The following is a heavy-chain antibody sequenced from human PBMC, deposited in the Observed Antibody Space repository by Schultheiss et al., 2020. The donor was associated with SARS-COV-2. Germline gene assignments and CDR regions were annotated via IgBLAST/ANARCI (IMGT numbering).Heavy chain of an antibody. D-gene: IGHD5-18*01. CDR2: IYHSGST. Sequence: SETLSLTCAVSGYSISSGYYWGWIRQPPGKGLEWIGSIYHSGSTYYNPSLKSRVTISVDTSKNQFSLKLSSVTAADTAVYYCARVGGIYSYGYVYWGQGTLVTVSS. CDR1: GYSISSGYY. V-gene: IGHV4-38-2*01. J-gene: IGHJ4*02. CDR3: ARVGGIYSYGYVY.